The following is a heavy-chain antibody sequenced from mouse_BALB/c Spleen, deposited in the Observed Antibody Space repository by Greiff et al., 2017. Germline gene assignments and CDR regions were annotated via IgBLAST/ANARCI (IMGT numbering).Heavy chain of an antibody. V-gene: IGHV7-3*02. CDR1: GFTFTDYY. CDR3: AREGDPPYAMDY. CDR2: IRNKANGYTT. Sequence: EVQLVESGGGLVQPGGSLRLSCATSGFTFTDYYMSWVRQPPGKALEWLGFIRNKANGYTTEYSASVKGRFTISRDNSQSILYLQMNTLRAEDSATYYCAREGDPPYAMDYWGQGTSVTVSS. J-gene: IGHJ4*01.